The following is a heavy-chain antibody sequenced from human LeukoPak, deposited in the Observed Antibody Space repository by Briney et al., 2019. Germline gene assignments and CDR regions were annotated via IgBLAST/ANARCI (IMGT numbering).Heavy chain of an antibody. Sequence: PGGSLRLSCAASGFTVSSNYMSWVRQAPGKGLEWVSYISSSSSIIYYTDSVKGRFTISRDNAKNSLYLQMNSLRAEDTAVYYCAREYSSGWFDYWGQGTLVTVSS. J-gene: IGHJ4*02. CDR3: AREYSSGWFDY. CDR2: ISSSSSII. CDR1: GFTVSSNY. D-gene: IGHD6-25*01. V-gene: IGHV3-48*01.